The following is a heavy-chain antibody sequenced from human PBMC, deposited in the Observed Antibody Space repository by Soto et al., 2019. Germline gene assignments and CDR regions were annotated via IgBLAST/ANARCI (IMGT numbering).Heavy chain of an antibody. CDR1: GGSISTNY. CDR2: ISSSGYT. V-gene: IGHV4-4*08. J-gene: IGHJ5*02. Sequence: QVQLQESGPGLVKPSETLSLTCTVSGGSISTNYWSWIRQPPGKGLAWIGYISSSGYTNYNASLKSRITISIDTSKNQFSLKLTSVTAADTAVYYCASLHGARFDPWGQGTMVTVSS. D-gene: IGHD4-17*01. CDR3: ASLHGARFDP.